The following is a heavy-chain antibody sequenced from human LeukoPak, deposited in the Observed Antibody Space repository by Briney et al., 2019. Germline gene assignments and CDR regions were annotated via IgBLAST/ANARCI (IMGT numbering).Heavy chain of an antibody. CDR3: ARGSISGDYFDY. V-gene: IGHV3-30*03. J-gene: IGHJ4*02. Sequence: GGSLRLSCAAAGFTFSNYGSHWVRQAPGKGLEWVAVISKDGSNKDYADSVKGRFTISRDNSKNTLYLQMNSLRAEDTAVYYCARGSISGDYFDYWGQGTLVTVSS. CDR1: GFTFSNYG. CDR2: ISKDGSNK. D-gene: IGHD3-10*01.